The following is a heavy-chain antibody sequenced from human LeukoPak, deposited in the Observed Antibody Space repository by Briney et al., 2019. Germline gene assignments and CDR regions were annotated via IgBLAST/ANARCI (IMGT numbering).Heavy chain of an antibody. V-gene: IGHV4-34*01. CDR1: GGSFSGYY. D-gene: IGHD2-2*01. CDR3: ARSNVVVPSITKGYYYYAMDV. J-gene: IGHJ6*02. Sequence: PSETLSLTCAVYGGSFSGYYWSWIRQPPGKGLEWIGEINHSGSTNYNPSLKSRVTISVDTSKNQFSLKLSSVTAADTAVYYCARSNVVVPSITKGYYYYAMDVWGQGTTVTVSS. CDR2: INHSGST.